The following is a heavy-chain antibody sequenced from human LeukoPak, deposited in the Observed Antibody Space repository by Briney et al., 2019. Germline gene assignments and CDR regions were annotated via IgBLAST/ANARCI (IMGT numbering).Heavy chain of an antibody. CDR1: GYTFTSYA. J-gene: IGHJ6*02. CDR3: AREGYSYAPFGYYYYGMDV. Sequence: ASVKVSCKASGYTFTSYAMNWVRQAPGQGLEWMGWINTNTGNPTYAQGFTGRFLFSLDTSVSTAYLQISSLKAEDTAVYYCAREGYSYAPFGYYYYGMDVWGQGTTVTVSS. V-gene: IGHV7-4-1*02. CDR2: INTNTGNP. D-gene: IGHD5-18*01.